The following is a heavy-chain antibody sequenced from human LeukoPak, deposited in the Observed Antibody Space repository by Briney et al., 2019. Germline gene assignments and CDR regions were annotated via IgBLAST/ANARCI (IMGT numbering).Heavy chain of an antibody. CDR3: ARGLFWSGYYMFDY. V-gene: IGHV1-69*04. D-gene: IGHD3-3*01. J-gene: IGHJ4*02. Sequence: SVKVSCKASGGTFSSYAISWVRQAPGRGLEWMGRIIPILGIANYAQKFQGRVTITADKSTSTAYMELSSLRSEDTAVYYCARGLFWSGYYMFDYWGQGTLVTVSS. CDR1: GGTFSSYA. CDR2: IIPILGIA.